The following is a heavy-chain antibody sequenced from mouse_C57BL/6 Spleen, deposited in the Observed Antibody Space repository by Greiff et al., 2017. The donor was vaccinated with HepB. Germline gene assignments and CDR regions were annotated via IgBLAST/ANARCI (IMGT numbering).Heavy chain of an antibody. V-gene: IGHV3-6*01. CDR2: ISYDGSN. J-gene: IGHJ4*01. CDR1: GYSITSGYY. Sequence: DVQLQESGPGLVKPSQSLSLTCSVTGYSITSGYYWNWIRQFPGNKLEWMGYISYDGSNNYNPSLKNRISITRDTSKNQFFLKLNSVTTEDTATYYCARDRWDDGYYGMDYWGQGTSVTVSS. D-gene: IGHD2-3*01. CDR3: ARDRWDDGYYGMDY.